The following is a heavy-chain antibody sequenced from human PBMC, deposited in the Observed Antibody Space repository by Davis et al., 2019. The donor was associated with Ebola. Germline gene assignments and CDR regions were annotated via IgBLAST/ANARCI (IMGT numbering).Heavy chain of an antibody. Sequence: GESLKISCAASGFTFSAYSMHWVRQAPGKGLVWVSRISIDGSITNYADSVKGRFTVSRDNAKNTLYLQMNSLRVEDTAVYYCAREPSQGGRYFDYWGQGTLVTVSS. CDR3: AREPSQGGRYFDY. V-gene: IGHV3-74*01. D-gene: IGHD3-16*01. J-gene: IGHJ4*02. CDR1: GFTFSAYS. CDR2: ISIDGSIT.